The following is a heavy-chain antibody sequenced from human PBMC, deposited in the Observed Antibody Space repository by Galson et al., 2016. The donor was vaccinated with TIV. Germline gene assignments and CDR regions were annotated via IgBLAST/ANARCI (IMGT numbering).Heavy chain of an antibody. CDR3: ARDLETTVTSAVDY. V-gene: IGHV1-2*02. CDR1: GYTFTGYY. D-gene: IGHD4-17*01. Sequence: SVKVSCKASGYTFTGYYMHWVRQAPGQGLEWMGWINPNSGDTNFAQKFQGRVTMTWDTAISTAYMELDRLRSDDTALYYCARDLETTVTSAVDYWGQGTLVTVSS. J-gene: IGHJ4*02. CDR2: INPNSGDT.